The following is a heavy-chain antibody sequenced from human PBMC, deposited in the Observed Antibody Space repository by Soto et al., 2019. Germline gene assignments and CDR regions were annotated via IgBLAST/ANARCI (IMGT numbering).Heavy chain of an antibody. Sequence: QVQRVQSGAEVKKPGSSVKVSCKASGGTFSSYAISWVRQAPGQGLEWMGGIIPILGTADYAKKFQGRVTITADESTSTAYMELRSLRSDDTAVYYCAGDGGVYDYSPFDYGGQGTLVTVSS. J-gene: IGHJ4*02. CDR3: AGDGGVYDYSPFDY. V-gene: IGHV1-69*11. CDR1: GGTFSSYA. D-gene: IGHD4-4*01. CDR2: IIPILGTA.